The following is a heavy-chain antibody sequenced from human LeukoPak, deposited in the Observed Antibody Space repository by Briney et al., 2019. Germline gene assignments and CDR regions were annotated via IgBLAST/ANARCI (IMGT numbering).Heavy chain of an antibody. CDR3: ARDLTMVRGVMFY. V-gene: IGHV3-30*03. Sequence: PGRSLRLSCAASGFTFSSYAMHWVRQAPGKGLEWVALISYDGSNRYYADSVKGRFTISRDNSKNTLYLQMNSLRGEDTAVYYCARDLTMVRGVMFYWGQGTLVTVSS. D-gene: IGHD3-10*01. J-gene: IGHJ4*02. CDR2: ISYDGSNR. CDR1: GFTFSSYA.